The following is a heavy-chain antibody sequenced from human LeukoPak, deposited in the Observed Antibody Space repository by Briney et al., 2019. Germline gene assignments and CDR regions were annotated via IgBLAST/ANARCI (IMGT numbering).Heavy chain of an antibody. J-gene: IGHJ4*02. V-gene: IGHV1-18*01. CDR2: ISPYNGNT. Sequence: ASVKLSFKASGYTLTICGISWVRQAPGQGLEWIGWISPYNGNTSFAQKLHCRVTITTDTSTSTVYMELRSLRSDDTAVYYCARVQGELYCSSTSCYAGSDYWGQGTLVTVSS. CDR1: GYTLTICG. CDR3: ARVQGELYCSSTSCYAGSDY. D-gene: IGHD2-2*01.